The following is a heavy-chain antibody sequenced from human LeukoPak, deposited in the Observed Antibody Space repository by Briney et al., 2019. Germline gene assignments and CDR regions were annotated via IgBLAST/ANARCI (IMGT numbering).Heavy chain of an antibody. Sequence: ASVKVSCKASGYTFTSYNINWVRQAPGQGLELMGWVSGYNGNTNYAQKFEGRVAMTTDTSSSTAYMELRSLRSEDTAIYYCARGDWFVPWGQGTLVTVSS. J-gene: IGHJ5*02. CDR3: ARGDWFVP. V-gene: IGHV1-18*01. CDR2: VSGYNGNT. CDR1: GYTFTSYN.